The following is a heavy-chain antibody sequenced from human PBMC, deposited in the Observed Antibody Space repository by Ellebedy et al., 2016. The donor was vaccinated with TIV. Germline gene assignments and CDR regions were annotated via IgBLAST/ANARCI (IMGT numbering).Heavy chain of an antibody. CDR3: FGHSLIY. CDR2: IKSRHEGGAA. CDR1: GFTFEYAW. J-gene: IGHJ4*02. V-gene: IGHV3-15*01. D-gene: IGHD3-10*01. Sequence: GESLKISCATSGFTFEYAWMSWVRQAPGKGLELVGRIKSRHEGGAADYGAPVKGRFFISRDDSKGIMYLQMKALRVEDTAVYFCFGHSLIYWGRGTQVTVSS.